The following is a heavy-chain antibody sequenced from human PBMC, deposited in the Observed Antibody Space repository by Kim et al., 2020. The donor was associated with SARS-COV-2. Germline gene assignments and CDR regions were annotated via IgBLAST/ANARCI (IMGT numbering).Heavy chain of an antibody. V-gene: IGHV3-9*01. J-gene: IGHJ4*02. Sequence: ADSVKGRFTISRDNAKNALYLQMNSLRAEDTALYYCAKPRYLDWLSADLDYWGQGTLVTVSS. CDR3: AKPRYLDWLSADLDY. D-gene: IGHD3-9*01.